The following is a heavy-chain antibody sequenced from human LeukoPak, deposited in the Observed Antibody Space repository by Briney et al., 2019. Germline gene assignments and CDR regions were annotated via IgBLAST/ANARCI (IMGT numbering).Heavy chain of an antibody. CDR3: AKDSIRGSLECFQH. CDR1: GFTFSSYG. Sequence: PGGSLRLSCAASGFTFSSYGMHWVRQAPGKGLEWVAVISYDGSNKYYADSVKGRFTVSRDNFKNTLYLQMHSLRAADTAIYYCAKDSIRGSLECFQHWGQGTLVTVSS. V-gene: IGHV3-30*18. CDR2: ISYDGSNK. J-gene: IGHJ1*01. D-gene: IGHD3-10*01.